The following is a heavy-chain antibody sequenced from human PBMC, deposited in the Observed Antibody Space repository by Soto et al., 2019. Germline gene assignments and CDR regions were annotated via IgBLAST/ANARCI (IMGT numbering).Heavy chain of an antibody. J-gene: IGHJ5*02. Sequence: GGSLRLSCAASGFTFSSYGMHWVRQAPGKGLEWVAVISYDGSNKYYADSVKGRFTISRDNSKNTLYLQMNSLRAEDTAVYYCAKGAVDPWGQGTLVTVSS. CDR2: ISYDGSNK. V-gene: IGHV3-30*18. CDR3: AKGAVDP. CDR1: GFTFSSYG.